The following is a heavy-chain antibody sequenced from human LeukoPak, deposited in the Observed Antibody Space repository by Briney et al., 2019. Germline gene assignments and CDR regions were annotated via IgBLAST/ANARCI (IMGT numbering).Heavy chain of an antibody. CDR1: GFTFSSYS. Sequence: PGGSLRLSCAASGFTFSSYSMNWVRQAPGKGLEWVSYISSSSSTIYYADSVKGRFTISRDNAKNSLYLQMNSLRDEDMAVYYCARDGVVPAAKYYFDYWGQGTLVTVSS. CDR2: ISSSSSTI. CDR3: ARDGVVPAAKYYFDY. V-gene: IGHV3-48*02. D-gene: IGHD2-2*01. J-gene: IGHJ4*02.